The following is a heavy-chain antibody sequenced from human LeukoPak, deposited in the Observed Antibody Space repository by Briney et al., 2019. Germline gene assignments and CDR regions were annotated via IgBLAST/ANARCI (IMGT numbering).Heavy chain of an antibody. D-gene: IGHD3-16*01. Sequence: SETLSLTCTVSGGSISSYYWSWIRQPPGKGLEWIGYIYYSGSTNYNPSLKSRVTISVDTSKNQFSLKLSSVTAADTAVYYCARGRDDYDAFDIWGQGTMVTVSS. CDR3: ARGRDDYDAFDI. V-gene: IGHV4-59*01. CDR2: IYYSGST. J-gene: IGHJ3*02. CDR1: GGSISSYY.